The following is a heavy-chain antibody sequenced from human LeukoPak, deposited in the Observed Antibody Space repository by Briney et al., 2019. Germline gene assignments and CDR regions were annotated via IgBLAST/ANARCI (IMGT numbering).Heavy chain of an antibody. J-gene: IGHJ4*02. CDR2: IYPGDSDT. CDR3: ARRRYSSSSVYYFDY. CDR1: GYSFTSYW. V-gene: IGHV5-51*01. D-gene: IGHD6-6*01. Sequence: GESLKISCKGSGYSFTSYWIGWVRQMPGEGLEWTGIIYPGDSDTRYSPSFQGQVTISADKSISTAYLQWSSLKASDTAMYYCARRRYSSSSVYYFDYWGQGTLVTVSS.